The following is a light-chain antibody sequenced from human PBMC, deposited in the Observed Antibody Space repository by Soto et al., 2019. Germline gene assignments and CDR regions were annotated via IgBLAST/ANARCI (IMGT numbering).Light chain of an antibody. J-gene: IGKJ5*01. Sequence: DIQMTQSPFSLSASVGDRVTITCRASQSISRDLNWYQQKPGKAPNLLIYAASTLESGVPSRFSGSGSGTEFTLTISSLQPDDFATYYCQQYNSVYTFGQRTRLEIK. CDR2: AAS. CDR1: QSISRD. V-gene: IGKV1-39*01. CDR3: QQYNSVYT.